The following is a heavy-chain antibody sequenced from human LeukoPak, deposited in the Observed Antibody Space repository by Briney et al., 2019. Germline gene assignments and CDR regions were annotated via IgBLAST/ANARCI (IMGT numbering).Heavy chain of an antibody. CDR1: GFTFSSYG. CDR2: ISYDGSNK. Sequence: GGSLRLSCAASGFTFSSYGMHWVRQAPGKGLEWVAVISYDGSNKYYADSVKGRFTISRDNSKDTLYLQMNSLRAEDTAVYHCAKVVTIFGVVIGEYGMDVWGQGTTVTVSS. J-gene: IGHJ6*02. CDR3: AKVVTIFGVVIGEYGMDV. V-gene: IGHV3-30*18. D-gene: IGHD3-3*01.